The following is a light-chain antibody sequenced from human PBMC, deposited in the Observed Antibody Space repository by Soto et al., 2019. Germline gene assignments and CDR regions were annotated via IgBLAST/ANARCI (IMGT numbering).Light chain of an antibody. Sequence: QSVLTQPPSASGSPGQSVTISCTGTSSDVGTYNYVSWYQQHPGKAPKPMIFEVSKRPSGVPDRFSGSKSGNTASLTVSGLQAEDEADYYCSSYAGNNNLVFGGGTKLTVL. CDR3: SSYAGNNNLV. CDR2: EVS. J-gene: IGLJ3*02. CDR1: SSDVGTYNY. V-gene: IGLV2-8*01.